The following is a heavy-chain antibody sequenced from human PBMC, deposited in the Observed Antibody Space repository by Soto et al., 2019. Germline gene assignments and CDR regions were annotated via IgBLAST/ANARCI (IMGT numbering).Heavy chain of an antibody. CDR1: GFNFSSYG. J-gene: IGHJ3*02. CDR3: ARDSKDFPDAFDI. Sequence: QVQLVESGGGVVQPGRSLRLSCAASGFNFSSYGMHWVRQAPGKGLEWVAVIWYDGSNKYYADSVKGRFTISRDNSKNTLYLQMNSLRAEDTAVYYCARDSKDFPDAFDIWGQGTMVTVSS. V-gene: IGHV3-33*01. CDR2: IWYDGSNK. D-gene: IGHD2-2*01.